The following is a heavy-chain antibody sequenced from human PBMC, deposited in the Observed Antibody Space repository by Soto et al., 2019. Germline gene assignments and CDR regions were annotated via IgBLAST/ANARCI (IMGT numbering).Heavy chain of an antibody. Sequence: QITLKESGPTVVKPTQTLTLTCSLSGFSLNTAGVGVGWIRQPPGKALEWLAVIYWDDDKSWNPSLRDRLTIHRDAPDDQVVLTVTNLDPVDTSKYYLSSRRGGFGGGWTTPYFDYWGQGTLVTVSS. V-gene: IGHV2-5*02. CDR1: GFSLNTAGVG. D-gene: IGHD6-19*01. CDR3: SSRRGGFGGGWTTPYFDY. J-gene: IGHJ4*02. CDR2: IYWDDDK.